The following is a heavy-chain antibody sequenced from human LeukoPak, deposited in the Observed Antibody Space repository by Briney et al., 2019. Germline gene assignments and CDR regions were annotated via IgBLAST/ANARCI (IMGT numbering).Heavy chain of an antibody. CDR3: ARDLTERKYYIAF. Sequence: GGSLRLSCAASGSTFSSFGMHWVRQAPGEGLEWVAYIGYSGSDIYYADSVKGRFTISRDNSKNTVHLQLSSLRAADTALYSCARDLTERKYYIAFWGQGTLVTVPS. J-gene: IGHJ4*02. V-gene: IGHV3-30*02. D-gene: IGHD2-8*02. CDR1: GSTFSSFG. CDR2: IGYSGSDI.